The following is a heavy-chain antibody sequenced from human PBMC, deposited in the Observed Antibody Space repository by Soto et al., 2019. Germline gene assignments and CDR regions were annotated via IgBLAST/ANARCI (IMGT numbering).Heavy chain of an antibody. D-gene: IGHD1-20*01. CDR2: IYSGGST. Sequence: SSNYMSWVRQAPGKGLEWVSVIYSGGSTYYADSVKGRFTISRDNSKNTLYLQMNSLRAEDTAVYYCARDGEQITAFDIWGQGTMVTV. V-gene: IGHV3-53*01. CDR1: SSNY. CDR3: ARDGEQITAFDI. J-gene: IGHJ3*02.